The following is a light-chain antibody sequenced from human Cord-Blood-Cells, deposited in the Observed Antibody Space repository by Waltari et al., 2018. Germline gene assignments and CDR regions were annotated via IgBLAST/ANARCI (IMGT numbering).Light chain of an antibody. CDR3: MQGTHWPPIT. Sequence: VVMTQSPLSLPVTLGQPASISCRSSQSLVHSAGNTYLNWFQQRPGQSPRRLIYKVSNRDSGVPDRFSGSGSGTDFTLKISRVEAEDVGVYYCMQGTHWPPITFGQGTRLEIK. CDR2: KVS. J-gene: IGKJ5*01. CDR1: QSLVHSAGNTY. V-gene: IGKV2-30*02.